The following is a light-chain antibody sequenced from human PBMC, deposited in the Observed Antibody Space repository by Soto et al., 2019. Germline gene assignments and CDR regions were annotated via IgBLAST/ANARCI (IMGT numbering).Light chain of an antibody. CDR2: DVT. CDR1: SSDIGYYTY. CDR3: CSYAGSSWV. Sequence: QSALTQPRSVSGSPGQSVTISCTGTSSDIGYYTYVSWYQHHPGKAPQLMIYDVTKRPSGVPDRFSGSKSGNTASLTISGFQAEDEADYYCCSYAGSSWVFGGGTKLTVL. J-gene: IGLJ3*02. V-gene: IGLV2-11*01.